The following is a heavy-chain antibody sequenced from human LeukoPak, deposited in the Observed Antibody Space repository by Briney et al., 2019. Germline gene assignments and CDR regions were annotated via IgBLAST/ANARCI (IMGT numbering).Heavy chain of an antibody. CDR1: GFTFSSYA. CDR2: ISYDGSNK. CDR3: AREGTIWGYDFWSGYIDY. D-gene: IGHD3-3*01. V-gene: IGHV3-30-3*01. Sequence: PGGSLRLSCAASGFTFSSYAMHWVRQAPGKGLEWVAVISYDGSNKYYADSVKGRFTISRDNSKNTLYLQMNSLRAEDTAVYYCAREGTIWGYDFWSGYIDYWGQGTLVTVSS. J-gene: IGHJ4*02.